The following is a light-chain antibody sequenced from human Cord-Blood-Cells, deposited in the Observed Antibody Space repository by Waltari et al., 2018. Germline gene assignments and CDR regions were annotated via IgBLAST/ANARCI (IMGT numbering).Light chain of an antibody. CDR2: EVT. Sequence: QSALTQPPSASGPPGQSLPLSRTVTSSDVGGYHYVSCYHQHPGKAPKLMIYEVTKRHSGVPDRVSGSKSGNTASLTVSGLQAEDEADYYCSSDAGSNNYVFGTGTKVTVL. CDR3: SSDAGSNNYV. V-gene: IGLV2-8*01. CDR1: SSDVGGYHY. J-gene: IGLJ1*01.